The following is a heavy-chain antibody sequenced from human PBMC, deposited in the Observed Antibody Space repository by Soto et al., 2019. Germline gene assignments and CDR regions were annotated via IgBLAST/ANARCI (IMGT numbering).Heavy chain of an antibody. V-gene: IGHV4-59*01. Sequence: SETLSLTCTVSGVSIRSYFWSWIRQPPGKGLEWIGYIYYSGSTNYDPSLKSRVTISVDTSKNQFSLKLSSVTAADTAVYYCARVIPALGEFNGFDYWGQGTLVTVSS. J-gene: IGHJ4*02. D-gene: IGHD3-16*01. CDR2: IYYSGST. CDR3: ARVIPALGEFNGFDY. CDR1: GVSIRSYF.